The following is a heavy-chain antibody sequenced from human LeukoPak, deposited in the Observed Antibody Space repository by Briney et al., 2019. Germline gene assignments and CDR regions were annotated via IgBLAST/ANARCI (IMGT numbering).Heavy chain of an antibody. CDR1: GGSISSGGYY. Sequence: SQTLSLTCTVSGGSISSGGYYWSRIRQPPGKGLEWIGYIYHSGSTYYNPSLKSRVTISVDRSKDQFSLKLYSVTASDAAIYYCARHLSGTTMSHYFDFWGQGTLVTVSS. J-gene: IGHJ4*02. D-gene: IGHD1-1*01. V-gene: IGHV4-30-2*01. CDR3: ARHLSGTTMSHYFDF. CDR2: IYHSGST.